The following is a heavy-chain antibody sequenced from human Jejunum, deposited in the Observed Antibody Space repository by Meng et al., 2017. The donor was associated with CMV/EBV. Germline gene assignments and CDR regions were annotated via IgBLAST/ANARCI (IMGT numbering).Heavy chain of an antibody. CDR3: AKDVTHFDFWSGSVGMDV. D-gene: IGHD3-3*01. CDR1: AYT. J-gene: IGHJ6*02. CDR2: IDFNEDGRT. V-gene: IGHV3-43*01. Sequence: AYTMHWVRQAPGKGLEWVSLIDFNEDGRTYYSDSARGRFTISRDSSKNSLYLQMNSLRTEDSALYYCAKDVTHFDFWSGSVGMDVWGQGTAVTVSS.